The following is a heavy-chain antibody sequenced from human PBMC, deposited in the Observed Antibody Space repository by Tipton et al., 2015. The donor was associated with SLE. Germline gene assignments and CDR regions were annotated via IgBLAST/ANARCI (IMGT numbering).Heavy chain of an antibody. Sequence: TLSLTCAVYGGSFNGYFWSWIRQPPGKGLEWIGEIDHSGSSNYNPSLKSRVTMSVDTSKNQFSLKLSSVTAADTAVYYCGRHEHCCNGVCFPFDPWRQGTRVTVSS. CDR1: GGSFNGYF. V-gene: IGHV4-34*01. CDR2: IDHSGSS. J-gene: IGHJ5*02. CDR3: GRHEHCCNGVCFPFDP. D-gene: IGHD2-8*01.